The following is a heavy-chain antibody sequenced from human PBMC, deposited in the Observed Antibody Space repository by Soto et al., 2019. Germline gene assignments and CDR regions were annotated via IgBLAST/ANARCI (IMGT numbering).Heavy chain of an antibody. CDR2: INHSGST. V-gene: IGHV4-34*01. Sequence: PSETLSLTCAVYGGSFSGYYWSWIRQPPGKGLEWIGEINHSGSTNYNPSLKSRVTISVDTSKNQFSLKLSSVTAADTAVYYCALSTYGSGSSYYFDYWGQGTLVTVSS. CDR1: GGSFSGYY. CDR3: ALSTYGSGSSYYFDY. D-gene: IGHD3-10*01. J-gene: IGHJ4*02.